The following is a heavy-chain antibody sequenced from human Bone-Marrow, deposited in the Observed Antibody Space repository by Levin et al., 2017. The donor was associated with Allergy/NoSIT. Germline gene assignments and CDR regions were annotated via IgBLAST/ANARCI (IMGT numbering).Heavy chain of an antibody. CDR2: IIPIFGTA. J-gene: IGHJ6*02. V-gene: IGHV1-69*01. D-gene: IGHD1-1*01. Sequence: KISCKASGGTFSSYAISWVRQAPGQGLEWMGGIIPIFGTANYAQKFQGRVTITADESTSTAYMELSSLRSEDTAVYYCARRYGSPGDYYYYYGMDVWGQGTTVTVSS. CDR1: GGTFSSYA. CDR3: ARRYGSPGDYYYYYGMDV.